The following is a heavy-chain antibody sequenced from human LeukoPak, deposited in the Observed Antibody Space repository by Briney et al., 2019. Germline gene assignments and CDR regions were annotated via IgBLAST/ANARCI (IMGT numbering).Heavy chain of an antibody. J-gene: IGHJ4*02. Sequence: ASVRASCKASGYTFTDYYIHWVRQAPGQGLEWMGFINPKSGYTSYLQKFQGRVTMTTDTSISTAYMELSSLGSDDTAFYYCSRDLTNPENFNYWGQGTLVIVSS. CDR3: SRDLTNPENFNY. CDR2: INPKSGYT. D-gene: IGHD4/OR15-4a*01. V-gene: IGHV1-2*02. CDR1: GYTFTDYY.